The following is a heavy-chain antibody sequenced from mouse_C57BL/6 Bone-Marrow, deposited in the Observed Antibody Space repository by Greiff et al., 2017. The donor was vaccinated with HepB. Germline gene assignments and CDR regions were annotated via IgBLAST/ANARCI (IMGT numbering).Heavy chain of an antibody. CDR1: GYTFTSYW. Sequence: VQLQQPGAELVRPGTSVKLSCKASGYTFTSYWMHWVKQRPGQGLEWIGAIYPGNSDTSYNQKFKGKAKLTAVTSASTAYMELSSLTNEDSAVYYCTRWLLPYYYAMDYWGQGTSVTVSS. V-gene: IGHV1-5*01. D-gene: IGHD2-3*01. CDR2: IYPGNSDT. J-gene: IGHJ4*01. CDR3: TRWLLPYYYAMDY.